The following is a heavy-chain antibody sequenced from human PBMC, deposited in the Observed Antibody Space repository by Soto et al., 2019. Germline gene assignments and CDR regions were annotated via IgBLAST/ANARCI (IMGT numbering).Heavy chain of an antibody. CDR3: ARGDYGTGGYPFPYFDY. CDR2: INPDSGST. Sequence: ASVKLSCKAPGYSFTGYSLHWARQATGQGLEWMGWINPDSGSTNYAQNFQGRVTLTSDTSISTASMDLTSLTSDDTAVYYCARGDYGTGGYPFPYFDYWGQGTLVTVSS. V-gene: IGHV1-2*02. D-gene: IGHD2-8*02. J-gene: IGHJ4*02. CDR1: GYSFTGYS.